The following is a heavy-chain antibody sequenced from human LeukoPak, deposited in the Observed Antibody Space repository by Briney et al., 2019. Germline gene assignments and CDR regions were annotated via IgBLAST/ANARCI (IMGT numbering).Heavy chain of an antibody. CDR2: ISYDGSNK. D-gene: IGHD3-10*01. Sequence: GGSLRLSCAASGFTFSSYGMHWVRQAPGKGLEWVAVISYDGSNKYYADSVKGRFTISRDNSKNTLYLQMNSLRAEDTAVYYCARAEASGAFDIWGQGTMVTVSS. CDR3: ARAEASGAFDI. CDR1: GFTFSSYG. J-gene: IGHJ3*02. V-gene: IGHV3-30*03.